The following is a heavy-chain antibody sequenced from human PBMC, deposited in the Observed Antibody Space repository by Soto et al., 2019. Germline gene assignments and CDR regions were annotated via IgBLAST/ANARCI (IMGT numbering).Heavy chain of an antibody. CDR2: IYYSGTT. CDR1: GGSISNYY. D-gene: IGHD6-19*01. J-gene: IGHJ4*02. CDR3: ARGGIAVAGTDY. Sequence: PSETLSLTCTVSGGSISNYYWSWIRQPPGKGLEWIGYIYYSGTTNYNPSLKSRVTISVDTSKNQFSLKLSSVTAADTAVYYCARGGIAVAGTDYWGQGTLVTVSS. V-gene: IGHV4-59*12.